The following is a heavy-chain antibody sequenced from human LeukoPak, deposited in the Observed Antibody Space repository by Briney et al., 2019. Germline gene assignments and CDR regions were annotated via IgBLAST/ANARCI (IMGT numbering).Heavy chain of an antibody. J-gene: IGHJ4*02. D-gene: IGHD3-10*02. Sequence: ASVKVSCKASGYTFTGYYMHWLRQAPGQGLEWMGWINPNSGGTNYAQKFQGWVTMTRDTSISTAYMELSRLRSDDTAVYYCARGRAIFGESILFDYWGQGTLVTVSS. CDR1: GYTFTGYY. V-gene: IGHV1-2*04. CDR2: INPNSGGT. CDR3: ARGRAIFGESILFDY.